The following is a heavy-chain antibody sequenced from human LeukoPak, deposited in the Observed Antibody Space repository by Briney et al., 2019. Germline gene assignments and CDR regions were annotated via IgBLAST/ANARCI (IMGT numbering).Heavy chain of an antibody. CDR3: ARVLTAEALDY. J-gene: IGHJ4*02. CDR2: IYYSGST. D-gene: IGHD3-9*01. Sequence: SETLSLTCTVSGGSISSSSYYWGWIRQPPGKGLEWIGSIYYSGSTYYNPSLKSRVTISVDTSKNQFSLKLSSVTAADTAVYYCARVLTAEALDYWGQGTLVTVSS. CDR1: GGSISSSSYY. V-gene: IGHV4-39*07.